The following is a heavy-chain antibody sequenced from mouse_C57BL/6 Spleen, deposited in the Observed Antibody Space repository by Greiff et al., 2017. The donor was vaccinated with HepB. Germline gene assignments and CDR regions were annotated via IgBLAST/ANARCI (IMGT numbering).Heavy chain of an antibody. CDR2: IYPRSGNT. CDR3: ARLEGAFAY. J-gene: IGHJ3*01. Sequence: VQLQQSGAELARPGASVKLSCKASGYTFTSYGISWVKQRTGQGLEWIGEIYPRSGNTYYNEKFKGKATLTADKSSSTAYMELRSLTSEDSAVYLCARLEGAFAYWGQRTLVTVSA. V-gene: IGHV1-81*01. CDR1: GYTFTSYG.